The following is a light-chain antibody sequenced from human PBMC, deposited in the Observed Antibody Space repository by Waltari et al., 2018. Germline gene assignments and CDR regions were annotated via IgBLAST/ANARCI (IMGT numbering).Light chain of an antibody. V-gene: IGLV1-40*01. Sequence: QSVLTQPPSVSGAPGQTVTISCTRDNSSIGNAFVQWYQQLPGTATKLLIYENYRRPSGISDRCSGSQSATSVSLTITGLQSEDEADYYCQSSDKDLNVLFGGGTLLTVL. CDR1: NSSIGNAFV. CDR3: QSSDKDLNVL. J-gene: IGLJ2*01. CDR2: ENY.